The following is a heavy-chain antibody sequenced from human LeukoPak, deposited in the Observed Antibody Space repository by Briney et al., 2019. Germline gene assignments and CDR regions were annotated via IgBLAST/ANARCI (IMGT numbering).Heavy chain of an antibody. V-gene: IGHV4-59*08. J-gene: IGHJ6*02. CDR3: ARTQYYDILTGYPYYYGMDV. D-gene: IGHD3-9*01. CDR2: IYYSGST. Sequence: KPSETLSLTCTVSGGSISSYYWSWIRQPPGKGLEWIGYIYYSGSTNYNPSLKSRVTISVDTSKNQFSLKLSSVTAADTAVYYCARTQYYDILTGYPYYYGMDVWGQGTTVTVSS. CDR1: GGSISSYY.